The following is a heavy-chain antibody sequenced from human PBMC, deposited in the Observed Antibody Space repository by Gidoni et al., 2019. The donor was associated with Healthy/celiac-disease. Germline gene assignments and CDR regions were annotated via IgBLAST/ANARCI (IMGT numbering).Heavy chain of an antibody. D-gene: IGHD3-3*01. CDR2: ISWNSGSI. CDR1: GFTFDDYA. V-gene: IGHV3-9*01. Sequence: EVQLVASGGGLVQPGRSLRLSCAASGFTFDDYAMHWVRQAPGKGLELVSGISWNSGSIGYADSVKGRFTIARDNAKNSLYLQMNSRRAEDTALYYCAKGNDFWSGYQDYWGQGTLVTVSS. CDR3: AKGNDFWSGYQDY. J-gene: IGHJ4*02.